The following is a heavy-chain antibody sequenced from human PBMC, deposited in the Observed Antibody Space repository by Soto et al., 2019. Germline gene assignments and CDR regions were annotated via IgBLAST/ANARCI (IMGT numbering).Heavy chain of an antibody. V-gene: IGHV3-11*06. Sequence: ESGGGLVKPGGSLRLSCAASGFTFSDYYMSWIRQAPGKGLEWLSYSSDSGTFTRYSDSVKGRFSISRDNAKNSLYLQINSLRGEDTAIYYCARSGDNYNLLDYWGQGTPVTVSS. CDR3: ARSGDNYNLLDY. D-gene: IGHD1-1*01. J-gene: IGHJ4*02. CDR1: GFTFSDYY. CDR2: SSDSGTFT.